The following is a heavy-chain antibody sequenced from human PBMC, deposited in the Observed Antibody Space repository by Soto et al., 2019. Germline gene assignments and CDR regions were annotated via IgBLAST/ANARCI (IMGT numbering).Heavy chain of an antibody. CDR3: ARNGDSSDYRGWFDP. D-gene: IGHD3-22*01. V-gene: IGHV3-66*01. Sequence: EVQLVESGGGLVQPGGSLRLSCAASGFTVSSNYMSWVRQAPGKGLEWVSVIYSGGTTYYADSVKVRFTISRDNSKNTLYLQMNSLRAEDTAVYYCARNGDSSDYRGWFDPWGQGTLVTFSS. CDR2: IYSGGTT. CDR1: GFTVSSNY. J-gene: IGHJ5*02.